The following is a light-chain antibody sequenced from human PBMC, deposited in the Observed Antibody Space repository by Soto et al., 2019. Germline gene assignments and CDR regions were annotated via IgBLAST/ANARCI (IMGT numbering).Light chain of an antibody. V-gene: IGKV3-11*01. CDR3: QQYGNSPYT. CDR1: QTVSSS. Sequence: EIVLTQSPATLSLSPGERATLSCRASQTVSSSLAWFQQKPGQAPRLLIYDVSVRATGIPARFSGSGSGTDFTLTISSLEPEDFAVYYCQQYGNSPYTFGQGTKLEI. J-gene: IGKJ2*01. CDR2: DVS.